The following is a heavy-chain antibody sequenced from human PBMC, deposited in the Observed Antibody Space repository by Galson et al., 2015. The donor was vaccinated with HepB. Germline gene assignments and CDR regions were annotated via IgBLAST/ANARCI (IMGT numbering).Heavy chain of an antibody. CDR2: MNPNGGNT. J-gene: IGHJ6*02. D-gene: IGHD6-19*01. CDR3: ARGLAVAGPQDYYYYYGMDV. V-gene: IGHV1-8*01. Sequence: SVKVSCKASGYTFTSYDINWVRQATGQGLEWMGWMNPNGGNTGYAQKFQGRVTMTRNTSISTAYMELSSLRSEDTAVYYCARGLAVAGPQDYYYYYGMDVWGQGTTVTVSS. CDR1: GYTFTSYD.